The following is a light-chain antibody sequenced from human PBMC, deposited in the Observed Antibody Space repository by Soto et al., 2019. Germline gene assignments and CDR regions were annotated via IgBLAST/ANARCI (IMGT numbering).Light chain of an antibody. Sequence: DIQITQSPSTLSASVGDRVTITCRASQSVRDYLAWYQQKPGEAPNLLIYKASTLETGVPSRFSGSGSGTEFTLTITSLQPDDFATYYCQHYDGCPWTFGQGTKVEIK. J-gene: IGKJ1*01. CDR2: KAS. CDR3: QHYDGCPWT. V-gene: IGKV1-5*03. CDR1: QSVRDY.